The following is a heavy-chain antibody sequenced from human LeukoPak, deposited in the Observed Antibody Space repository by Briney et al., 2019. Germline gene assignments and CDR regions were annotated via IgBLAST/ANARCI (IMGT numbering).Heavy chain of an antibody. CDR2: ISGSGGST. Sequence: GGSLRLSCAASGFTFSSYAMSWVRQAPGKGLEWVSAISGSGGSTYYADSVKGRFTISRDNSKNTLYLQMNSLRAEDTAVYYCARAVGYYDSSIYWGQGTLVTVSS. V-gene: IGHV3-23*01. CDR3: ARAVGYYDSSIY. J-gene: IGHJ4*02. D-gene: IGHD3-22*01. CDR1: GFTFSSYA.